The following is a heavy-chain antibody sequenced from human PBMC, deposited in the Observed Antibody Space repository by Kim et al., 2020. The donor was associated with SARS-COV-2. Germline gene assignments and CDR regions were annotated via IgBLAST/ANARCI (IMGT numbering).Heavy chain of an antibody. D-gene: IGHD3-3*02. CDR1: GFTFSSYS. CDR3: AIDLLETACTNPFYYSYGMDG. V-gene: IGHV3-21*01. J-gene: IGHJ6*02. CDR2: ISSSSSYI. Sequence: GGSLRLSCAASGFTFSSYSMNWVRQAPGKGLEWVSSISSSSSYIYYADSVKGRFTISRDNAKNSLYLQMNSLRAEDTAVYYCAIDLLETACTNPFYYSYGMDGWGQGTTVTVSS.